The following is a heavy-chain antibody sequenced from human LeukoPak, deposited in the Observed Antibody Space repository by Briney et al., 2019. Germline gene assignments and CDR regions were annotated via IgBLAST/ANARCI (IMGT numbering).Heavy chain of an antibody. D-gene: IGHD3-22*01. Sequence: ASVTVSCKASGYTFTSYGISWVRQAPGQGLEWMGWISAYNGNTNYAQELQGRVTMTTDTSTSTAYMELRSLRSDDTAVYYCARGEYYDSSGYYWGESFDYWGQGTLVTVSS. CDR2: ISAYNGNT. CDR3: ARGEYYDSSGYYWGESFDY. CDR1: GYTFTSYG. J-gene: IGHJ4*02. V-gene: IGHV1-18*01.